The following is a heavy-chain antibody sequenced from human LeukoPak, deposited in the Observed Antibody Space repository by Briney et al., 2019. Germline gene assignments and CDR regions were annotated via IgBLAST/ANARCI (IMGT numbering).Heavy chain of an antibody. CDR3: ARVGASGYSSSWYSGFDY. CDR1: GGSISSSNW. V-gene: IGHV4-4*02. CDR2: IYHSGST. J-gene: IGHJ4*02. D-gene: IGHD6-13*01. Sequence: PSETLSLTCAVSGGSISSSNWWSWVRQSPGKGLEWIGEIYHSGSTNYNPSLKSRVTISVDKSKNQFSLKLSSVTAADTAVYYCARVGASGYSSSWYSGFDYWGQGTLVTVSS.